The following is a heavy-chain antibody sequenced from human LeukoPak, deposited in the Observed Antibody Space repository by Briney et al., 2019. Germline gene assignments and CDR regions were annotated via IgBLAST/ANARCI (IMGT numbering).Heavy chain of an antibody. D-gene: IGHD2-2*01. J-gene: IGHJ4*02. CDR1: GFTFSRYW. V-gene: IGHV3-74*01. CDR2: INSDGSYT. CDR3: ARICSTTDCLISA. Sequence: GGSLRLSCAASGFTFSRYWMHWVRQAPGKGLVWVPRINSDGSYTSYADFVKGRFTISRDNAKNTVYLQMSSLRAEDTAVYYCARICSTTDCLISAWGQGTLVTVSS.